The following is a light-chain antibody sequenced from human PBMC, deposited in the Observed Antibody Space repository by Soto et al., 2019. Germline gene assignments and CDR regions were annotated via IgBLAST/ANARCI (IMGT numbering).Light chain of an antibody. CDR3: QQRSNWVT. Sequence: EIVLTQSPATLSLSPAERATLSCRASQSVSSYLAWYQQKPGQAPRLLIYDASNRATGIPARFSGSGSGTDFTLTISSLEPEDFAVYYCQQRSNWVTFGQGTRLEI. J-gene: IGKJ5*01. CDR2: DAS. CDR1: QSVSSY. V-gene: IGKV3-11*01.